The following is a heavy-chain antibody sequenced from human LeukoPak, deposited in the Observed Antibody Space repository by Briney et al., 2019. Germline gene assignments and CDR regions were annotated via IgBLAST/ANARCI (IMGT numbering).Heavy chain of an antibody. CDR2: ISSSSSYI. D-gene: IGHD6-19*01. J-gene: IGHJ4*02. V-gene: IGHV3-21*01. CDR3: ARDPEYSSGWYPFY. CDR1: GFTFSSYS. Sequence: GGSLRLSCAASGFTFSSYSMNWVRQAPGKGLEWVSSISSSSSYIYYADSVKGRFTTSRDNAKNSLYLQMNSLRAEDTAVYYCARDPEYSSGWYPFYWGQGTLVTVSS.